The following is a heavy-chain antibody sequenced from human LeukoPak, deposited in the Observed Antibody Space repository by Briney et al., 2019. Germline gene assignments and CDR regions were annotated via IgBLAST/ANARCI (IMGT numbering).Heavy chain of an antibody. D-gene: IGHD2-15*01. CDR1: NGSISSDTYF. J-gene: IGHJ6*03. V-gene: IGHV4-61*10. CDR2: MSSSGIS. CDR3: ARGYCSGGSCYSYYYYNYMDV. Sequence: PSETLSLTCTVSNGSISSDTYFWSWIRQPAGKGLEWIGRMSSSGISTYSPSLKSRVTISVDTSKNQFSLKLSSVTAADTAVYYCARGYCSGGSCYSYYYYNYMDVWGKGTTVTVSS.